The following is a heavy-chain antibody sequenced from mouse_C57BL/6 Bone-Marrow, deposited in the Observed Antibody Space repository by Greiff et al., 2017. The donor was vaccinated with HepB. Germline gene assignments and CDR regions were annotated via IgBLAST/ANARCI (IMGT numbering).Heavy chain of an antibody. CDR2: ISDGGSYT. CDR3: ARDHYDPLDY. D-gene: IGHD2-4*01. Sequence: EVKLQESGGGLVKPGGSLKLSCAASGFTFSSYAMSWVRQTQEKRLEWVATISDGGSYTYYPDNVKGRFTISRDNAKNNLYLQMSHLKSEDTAMYYCARDHYDPLDYWGQGTTLTVSS. J-gene: IGHJ2*01. V-gene: IGHV5-4*01. CDR1: GFTFSSYA.